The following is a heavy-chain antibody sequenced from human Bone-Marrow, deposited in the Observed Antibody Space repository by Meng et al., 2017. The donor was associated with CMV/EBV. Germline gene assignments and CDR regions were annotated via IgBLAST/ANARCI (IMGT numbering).Heavy chain of an antibody. Sequence: SCAASGFTVSSNYRSWVRQDPGKGLEWVSVIYSGGSTYYADSVKGRFTISRDNSKNTLYLQMNSLRAEDTAVYYCARGGYAVGWSFDYWGQGTLVTVSS. CDR1: GFTVSSNY. CDR2: IYSGGST. CDR3: ARGGYAVGWSFDY. J-gene: IGHJ4*02. D-gene: IGHD5-18*01. V-gene: IGHV3-53*01.